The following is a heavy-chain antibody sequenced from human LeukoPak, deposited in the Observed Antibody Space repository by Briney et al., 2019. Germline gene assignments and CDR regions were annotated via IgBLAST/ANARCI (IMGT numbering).Heavy chain of an antibody. CDR3: ASGYNSLDF. D-gene: IGHD5-12*01. Sequence: ASETLSLTCTVSGGSITRNTYYWGWIRQPPGKGLERIGSIYYSGSTYYNPSLKSRVTRSVDTSNNQFSLKLSSGAAGDTAVYYCASGYNSLDFWGQGTLVTVSS. J-gene: IGHJ4*02. CDR2: IYYSGST. V-gene: IGHV4-39*01. CDR1: GGSITRNTYY.